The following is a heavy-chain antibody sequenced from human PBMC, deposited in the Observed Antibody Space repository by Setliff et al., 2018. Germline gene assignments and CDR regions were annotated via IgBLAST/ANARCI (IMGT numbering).Heavy chain of an antibody. V-gene: IGHV3-20*04. J-gene: IGHJ4*02. CDR2: IKWSGAST. CDR1: GFTFDDYG. CDR3: VRAFWTYSDYASLACFDY. D-gene: IGHD5-12*01. Sequence: RTGGSLRLSCAASGFTFDDYGMSWVRQAPGKGLEWVSGIKWSGASTGYADSVKGRFTISRDNAKNSLYLQMNSLRAEDTAVYYCVRAFWTYSDYASLACFDYWGQGALVTVSS.